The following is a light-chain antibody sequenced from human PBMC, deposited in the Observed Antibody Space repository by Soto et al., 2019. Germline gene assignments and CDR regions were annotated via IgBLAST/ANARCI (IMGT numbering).Light chain of an antibody. Sequence: QSVLTQPASVSGSPGQSITISCTGTSSDVGGYNYVSWYQQQPGKAPKVIIYEVSNRPSGVSNRFSGSKSGNTASLTISGRQAEDEADYYCSSYTSSSTLVVFGGGTQLTVL. CDR1: SSDVGGYNY. CDR3: SSYTSSSTLVV. CDR2: EVS. J-gene: IGLJ2*01. V-gene: IGLV2-14*01.